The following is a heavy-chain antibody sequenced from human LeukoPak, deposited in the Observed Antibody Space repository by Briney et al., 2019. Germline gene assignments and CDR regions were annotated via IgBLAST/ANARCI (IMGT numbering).Heavy chain of an antibody. Sequence: GRSLRLSCAASGFTFSSYAMHWVRQAPGKGLEWVAVISYDGSNKYYADSVKGRFSISRDNAKNTLYLQMNSLRVEDTAVYYCARGRPHGNDYWGQGTLVTVSS. D-gene: IGHD4-23*01. CDR2: ISYDGSNK. CDR1: GFTFSSYA. J-gene: IGHJ4*02. V-gene: IGHV3-30-3*01. CDR3: ARGRPHGNDY.